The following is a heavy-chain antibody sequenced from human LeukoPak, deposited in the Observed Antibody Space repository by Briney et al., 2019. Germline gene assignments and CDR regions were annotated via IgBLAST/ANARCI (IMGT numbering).Heavy chain of an antibody. J-gene: IGHJ4*02. CDR2: IYYSGST. V-gene: IGHV4-59*08. CDR3: ARQHYDAWGSYRYTLFDY. Sequence: PSETLSLTCTVSGGSISSYYWSWIRQPPGKGLEWIGYIYYSGSTNYNPSLKSRVTISVDTSKNQFSLKLSSVTAADTAVYYCARQHYDAWGSYRYTLFDYWGQGTLVTVSS. D-gene: IGHD3-16*02. CDR1: GGSISSYY.